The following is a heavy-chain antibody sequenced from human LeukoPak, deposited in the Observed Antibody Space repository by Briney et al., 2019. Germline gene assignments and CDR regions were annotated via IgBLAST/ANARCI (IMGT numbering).Heavy chain of an antibody. CDR1: GFTFSSYS. D-gene: IGHD2-15*01. J-gene: IGHJ3*02. Sequence: PGGSLRLSCAASGFTFSSYSMNWVRQAPGKGLEWVSSISSSSSYIYYADSVKGRFTISRDNAKNSLYLQMNSLRAEDTAVYYCARAVGRARAFGIWGQGTMVTVSS. V-gene: IGHV3-21*01. CDR3: ARAVGRARAFGI. CDR2: ISSSSSYI.